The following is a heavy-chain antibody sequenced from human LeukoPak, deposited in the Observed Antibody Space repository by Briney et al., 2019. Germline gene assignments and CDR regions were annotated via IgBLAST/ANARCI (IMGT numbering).Heavy chain of an antibody. Sequence: SETLSLTCTVYGGSIRSTSYYWGWIRQPPGKGLEWIGSIYYSGSTYYNPSLKSRVTISVDTSKNQFSLKLSSVTAADTAVYYCGRLFYDFWGGHYYYYMDVWGKGTTVTVSS. CDR3: GRLFYDFWGGHYYYYMDV. V-gene: IGHV4-39*01. D-gene: IGHD3-3*01. J-gene: IGHJ6*03. CDR2: IYYSGST. CDR1: GGSIRSTSYY.